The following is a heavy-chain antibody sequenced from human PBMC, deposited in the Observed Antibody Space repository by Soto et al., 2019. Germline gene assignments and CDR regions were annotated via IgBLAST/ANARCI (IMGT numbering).Heavy chain of an antibody. V-gene: IGHV4-31*03. J-gene: IGHJ5*02. CDR3: ARDGRRGYNWFDP. CDR2: IYYSGNT. CDR1: GGSISSGGYY. D-gene: IGHD3-3*01. Sequence: QVQLQESGPGLVKPSETLSLTCTVSGGSISSGGYYWNWIRQLPGKGLEWIGSIYYSGNTYYNPYLKSRLFISMDTSKNHFSLRLPSVTAADTAMYYCARDGRRGYNWFDPWGQGTLVTVSS.